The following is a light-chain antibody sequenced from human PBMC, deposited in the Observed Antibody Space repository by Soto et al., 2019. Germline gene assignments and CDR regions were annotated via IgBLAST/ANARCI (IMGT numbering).Light chain of an antibody. CDR2: GAS. V-gene: IGKV3-15*01. J-gene: IGKJ4*01. CDR1: QSVAST. Sequence: DIVMTQSPATLSVSPGERATLSCRASQSVASTLAWYQQRPGQAPKLLIYGASTMDTGVPGRFSGSGSGTEFTLTISSLQSEDVAIYYCQHYNNCPLTFGGGTKVEIK. CDR3: QHYNNCPLT.